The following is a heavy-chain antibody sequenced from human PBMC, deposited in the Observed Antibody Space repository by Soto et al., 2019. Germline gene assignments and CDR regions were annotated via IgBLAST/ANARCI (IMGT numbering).Heavy chain of an antibody. J-gene: IGHJ6*02. CDR2: VSYDGSFK. V-gene: IGHV3-30*18. Sequence: GGSLRLSCEASGFTFSKFGIHWVRQAPGKGLEWVAVVSYDGSFKYYADSVKGRFTISRDNSKNTLYLQMNSLRPEDTALYYCAEDSDQLLFDYYYYGMDVWGQGTAVTVS. CDR3: AEDSDQLLFDYYYYGMDV. D-gene: IGHD2-2*01. CDR1: GFTFSKFG.